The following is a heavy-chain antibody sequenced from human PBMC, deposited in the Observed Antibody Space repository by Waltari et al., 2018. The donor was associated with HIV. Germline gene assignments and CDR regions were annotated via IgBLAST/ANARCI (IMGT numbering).Heavy chain of an antibody. CDR2: ISAYNGNT. J-gene: IGHJ6*02. Sequence: CKASGYTFTSYGISWVRQAPGQGLEWMGWISAYNGNTNYAQKLQGRVTMTTDTSTSTAYMELRSLRSDDTAVYYCARGWGSSWPLYYYYYYGMDVWGQGTTVTVSS. CDR3: ARGWGSSWPLYYYYYYGMDV. CDR1: GYTFTSYG. V-gene: IGHV1-18*01. D-gene: IGHD6-13*01.